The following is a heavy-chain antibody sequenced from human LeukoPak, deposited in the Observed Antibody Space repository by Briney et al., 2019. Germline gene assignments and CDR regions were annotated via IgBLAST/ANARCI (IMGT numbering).Heavy chain of an antibody. D-gene: IGHD5-12*01. CDR3: AKDEEDKVIPDLRY. Sequence: PGGSLRLSCATSGFTFSNYAMTWVRQAPGKGLEWVSAISGSGGSTYYADSVKGRFTVSRDNSKNTLYLQMNSLRAEGTAVYYCAKDEEDKVIPDLRYWGQGTLVTVSS. CDR2: ISGSGGST. V-gene: IGHV3-23*01. CDR1: GFTFSNYA. J-gene: IGHJ4*02.